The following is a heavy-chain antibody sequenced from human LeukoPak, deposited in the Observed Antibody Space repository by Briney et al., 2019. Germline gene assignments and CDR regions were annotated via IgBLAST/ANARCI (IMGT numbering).Heavy chain of an antibody. V-gene: IGHV4-59*08. CDR2: IYYSGST. Sequence: SETLSLTCTVSGGSISSYYWSWIRQPPGKGLEWIGYIYYSGSTNYNPSLKSRVTISVDTSKNQFSLKLSSVTAADTAVYYCAVSLGYCSGGSCQLDYWGQGTLVTVSS. CDR3: AVSLGYCSGGSCQLDY. CDR1: GGSISSYY. J-gene: IGHJ4*02. D-gene: IGHD2-15*01.